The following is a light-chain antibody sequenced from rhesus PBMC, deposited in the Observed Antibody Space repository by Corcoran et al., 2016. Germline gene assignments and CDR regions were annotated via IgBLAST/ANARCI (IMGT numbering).Light chain of an antibody. CDR3: MQSTKDPVT. CDR1: QSLLHSNGNTY. CDR2: KVT. Sequence: DIVMTQTPLSLPVTPGEPASISCRSSQSLLHSNGNTYLDWYLQKPGQSPRLLIYKVTNRESGVPDRLSGSGSGKDFTLKISRVEPEDVGVYYCMQSTKDPVTFGPGTKLDIK. V-gene: IGKV2S2*01. J-gene: IGKJ3*01.